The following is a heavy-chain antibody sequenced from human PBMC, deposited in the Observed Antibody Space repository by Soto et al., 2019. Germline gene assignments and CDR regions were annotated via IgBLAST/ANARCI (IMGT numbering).Heavy chain of an antibody. Sequence: SETLSLTCTVSGGSISSSSYYWGWIRQPPGKGLEWIGSIFYSGNTYYNPSLKSRVTISVDTSKNQFSLKLSSVTAADTAVYYCARGGRRSPGMDVWGQGTTVTVSS. CDR3: ARGGRRSPGMDV. CDR2: IFYSGNT. J-gene: IGHJ6*02. CDR1: GGSISSSSYY. V-gene: IGHV4-39*07.